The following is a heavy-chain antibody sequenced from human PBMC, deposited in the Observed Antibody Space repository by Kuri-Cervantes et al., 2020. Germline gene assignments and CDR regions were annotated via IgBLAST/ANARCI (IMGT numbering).Heavy chain of an antibody. Sequence: SETLSLTCTVSGGSISGSTYYWGWIRQPPGKGLEWIGSIYYSGSTYYNPSLKSRVTISVDTSKNQFSLKLSSVTGADTSVYYCARPYYYYYMDVWGKGTTVTVSS. CDR3: ARPYYYYYMDV. J-gene: IGHJ6*03. CDR2: IYYSGST. CDR1: GGSISGSTYY. V-gene: IGHV4-39*01.